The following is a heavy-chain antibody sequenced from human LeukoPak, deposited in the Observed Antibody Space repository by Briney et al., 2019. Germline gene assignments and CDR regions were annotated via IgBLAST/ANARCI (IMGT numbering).Heavy chain of an antibody. J-gene: IGHJ4*02. Sequence: GGSLRLSCAASGFTVSSYAMHWVRQAPGKGLEWVVVISYDGSNKYYADSVKGIFNISRDNHKNTLYLHMNSVRAEDRAVYHCARGQAWYGASFDYWVQGTLVTVSS. CDR3: ARGQAWYGASFDY. CDR2: ISYDGSNK. V-gene: IGHV3-30*04. CDR1: GFTVSSYA. D-gene: IGHD3-10*01.